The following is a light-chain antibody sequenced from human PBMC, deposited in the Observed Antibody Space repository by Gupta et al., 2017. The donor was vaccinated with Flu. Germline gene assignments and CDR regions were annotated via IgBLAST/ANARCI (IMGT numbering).Light chain of an antibody. CDR1: QSLLHSNGYNY. Sequence: DIVMTQSPLSLPVTPGEPASIYCRSSQSLLHSNGYNYLAWYLQKPGQAPQLLIYLGSNRAAGVPDRFSGSGSGTDFTLKISRVEAEDVGVYYCRQPRQNPLYIFGQGTKLEIK. J-gene: IGKJ2*01. CDR3: RQPRQNPLYI. V-gene: IGKV2-28*01. CDR2: LGS.